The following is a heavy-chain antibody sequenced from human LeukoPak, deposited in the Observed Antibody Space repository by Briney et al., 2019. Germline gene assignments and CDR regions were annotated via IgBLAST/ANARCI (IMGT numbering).Heavy chain of an antibody. CDR3: ASSDSSGYYPYYFDY. D-gene: IGHD3-22*01. CDR2: ISYDGSEK. J-gene: IGHJ4*02. V-gene: IGHV3-30*03. CDR1: GFAFNSYG. Sequence: GGSLRLSCAASGFAFNSYGIHWVRQAPGKGLEWVALISYDGSEKHYADSVKGRFTISRDNSKNTLYLQMNSLRAEDTAVYYCASSDSSGYYPYYFDYWGQGTLVTVSS.